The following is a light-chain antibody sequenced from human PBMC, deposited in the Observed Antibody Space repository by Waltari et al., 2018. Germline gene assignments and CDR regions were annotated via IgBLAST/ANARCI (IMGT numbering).Light chain of an antibody. J-gene: IGKJ1*01. CDR3: QHYVRLPAT. Sequence: EIVLTQSPGFLSLSPGERATLSCRASQSVSRTLAWYQQKPGQAPRLLIYGASTRATGIPDRFSGGGSGTDFSLTISRLEPEDFAVYYCQHYVRLPATFGQGTKVEIK. CDR2: GAS. CDR1: QSVSRT. V-gene: IGKV3-20*01.